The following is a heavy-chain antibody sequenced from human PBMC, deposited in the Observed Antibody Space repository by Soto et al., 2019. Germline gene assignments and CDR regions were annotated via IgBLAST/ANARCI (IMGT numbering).Heavy chain of an antibody. CDR1: GGTFSSYT. J-gene: IGHJ4*02. CDR3: ARDCSCGSCYDY. V-gene: IGHV1-69*04. Sequence: ASVKVSCKASGGTFSSYTISWVRQAPGQGLEWMGRIIPILGIANYAQKFQGRVTITADKSTSTAYMELSSLRSEDTAVYYCARDCSCGSCYDYWGQGILVTVSS. D-gene: IGHD2-15*01. CDR2: IIPILGIA.